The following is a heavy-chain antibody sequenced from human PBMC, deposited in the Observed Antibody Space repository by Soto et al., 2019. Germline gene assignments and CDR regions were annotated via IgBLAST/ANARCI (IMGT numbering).Heavy chain of an antibody. V-gene: IGHV3-23*01. CDR3: AKGSGSGWDYHYYGMDV. J-gene: IGHJ6*02. Sequence: PGGSLRLSCASSGFTFRSYAMSWVRQATGKGLEWVSAISGSGDSTYYADSVKGRFTISRDNSKNTLYLQMNSLRAEDTAVYYYAKGSGSGWDYHYYGMDVWGQGTTVTVSS. D-gene: IGHD6-19*01. CDR2: ISGSGDST. CDR1: GFTFRSYA.